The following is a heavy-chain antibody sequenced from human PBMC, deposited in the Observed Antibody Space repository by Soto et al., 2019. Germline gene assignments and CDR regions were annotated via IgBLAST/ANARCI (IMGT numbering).Heavy chain of an antibody. J-gene: IGHJ5*02. D-gene: IGHD5-12*01. CDR3: AKAGRYSGYDFFDP. Sequence: GGSLRLSCSASGFTFHNFAMSWVRQAPGKGLEWVSGTIGSGGSSNYADSAKGRFALSRDNTKSTPYRQMNALRAEDTAVYYCAKAGRYSGYDFFDPWGQGTLVTVSS. CDR1: GFTFHNFA. CDR2: TIGSGGSS. V-gene: IGHV3-23*01.